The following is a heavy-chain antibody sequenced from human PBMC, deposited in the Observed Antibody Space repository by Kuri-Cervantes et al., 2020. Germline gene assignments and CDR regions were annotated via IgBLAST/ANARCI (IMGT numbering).Heavy chain of an antibody. J-gene: IGHJ5*02. CDR3: ARLGYTFGCFDP. V-gene: IGHV4-34*01. CDR2: INHSGST. D-gene: IGHD3-10*01. Sequence: GSLRLSCTVSGGSISSYYWSWIRQPPGKGLEWIGEINHSGSTNYNPSLKSRVTISVDTSKNQFSLKLSSVTAADTAMYYCARLGYTFGCFDPWGQGTLVTVSS. CDR1: GGSISSYY.